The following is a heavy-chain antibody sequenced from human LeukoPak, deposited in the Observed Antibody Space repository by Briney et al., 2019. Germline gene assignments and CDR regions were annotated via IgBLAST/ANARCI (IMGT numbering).Heavy chain of an antibody. CDR1: GYTFTGYY. Sequence: ASVKVSCKASGYTFTGYYMHWVRQAPGQGREGMGWINPNSGGTNYAQKFQGRVTMTRDTSISTAYMELSRLRSDDTAVYYCARSVMRYDSSGYCEGNWFDPWGQGTLVTVSS. D-gene: IGHD3-22*01. V-gene: IGHV1-2*02. CDR3: ARSVMRYDSSGYCEGNWFDP. CDR2: INPNSGGT. J-gene: IGHJ5*02.